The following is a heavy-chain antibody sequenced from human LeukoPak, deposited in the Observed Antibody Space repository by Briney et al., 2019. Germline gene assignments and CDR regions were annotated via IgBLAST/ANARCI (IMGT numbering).Heavy chain of an antibody. CDR3: ARDFRFLDDY. V-gene: IGHV3-30*02. CDR2: IRYDGSNK. J-gene: IGHJ4*02. D-gene: IGHD3-3*01. Sequence: GGSLRLSCAASGFTFSSYGMHWVRQAPGKGLEWVTFIRYDGSNKYYADSVKGRFTISRDNSKNTLYLQMNSLRAEDTAVYYCARDFRFLDDYWGQGTLVTVSS. CDR1: GFTFSSYG.